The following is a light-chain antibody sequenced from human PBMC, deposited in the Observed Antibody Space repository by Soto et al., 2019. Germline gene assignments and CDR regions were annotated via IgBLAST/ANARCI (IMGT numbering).Light chain of an antibody. CDR2: GAS. Sequence: EIVLTQSPGTLSLSPGERATLSCRASQSVSSSSLAWYQQKPGQAPRLLIYGASSRATDIPDRFSGSGSGTDFTLTIRKLEHEDFAVYYCQQYGSSPSITFGQGTRLEIK. CDR3: QQYGSSPSIT. J-gene: IGKJ5*01. CDR1: QSVSSSS. V-gene: IGKV3-20*01.